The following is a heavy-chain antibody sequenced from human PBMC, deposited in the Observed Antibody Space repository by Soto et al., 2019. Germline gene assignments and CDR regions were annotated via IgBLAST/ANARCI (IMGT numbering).Heavy chain of an antibody. CDR3: TTSNLGVDF. J-gene: IGHJ4*02. D-gene: IGHD1-1*01. CDR2: IKTKPDDGTI. CDR1: GLIFSDVW. V-gene: IGHV3-15*01. Sequence: GGSLRLSCAASGLIFSDVWVTWVRQAPGKGLEWVGRIKTKPDDGTIDYAAPVRGRFTISRDDSKNTLYLQMTSLTPDDTGVYYCTTSNLGVDFWGPGTLVTVSS.